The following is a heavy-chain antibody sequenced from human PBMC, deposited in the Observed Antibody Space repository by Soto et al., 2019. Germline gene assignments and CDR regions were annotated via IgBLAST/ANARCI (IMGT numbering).Heavy chain of an antibody. Sequence: QLQLQESGPGLVKPSETLSLTCTVSGGSISSSSYYWGWIRQPPGKGLEWIGSIYYSGSTYYNPSLKSRVTISVDTSKNQFSLKLSSVTAADTAVYYCARHGIFGVVIIWPGYFDYWGQGTLVTVSS. CDR3: ARHGIFGVVIIWPGYFDY. CDR1: GGSISSSSYY. J-gene: IGHJ4*02. V-gene: IGHV4-39*01. D-gene: IGHD3-3*01. CDR2: IYYSGST.